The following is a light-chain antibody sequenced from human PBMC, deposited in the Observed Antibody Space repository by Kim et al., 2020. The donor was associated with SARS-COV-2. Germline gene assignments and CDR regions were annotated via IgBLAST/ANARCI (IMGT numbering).Light chain of an antibody. V-gene: IGKV3-11*01. J-gene: IGKJ4*01. CDR3: QQRSNWALT. Sequence: WSPGERATLACRASQSVSSYLAWYQQKPGQAPRLLIYDASNRATGIPARFSGSGSGTDFTLTISSLEPEDFAVYYCQQRSNWALTFGGGTKVDIK. CDR1: QSVSSY. CDR2: DAS.